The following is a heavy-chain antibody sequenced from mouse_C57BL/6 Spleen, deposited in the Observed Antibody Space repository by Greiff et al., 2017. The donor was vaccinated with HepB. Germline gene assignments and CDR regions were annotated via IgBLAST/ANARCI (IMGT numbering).Heavy chain of an antibody. J-gene: IGHJ2*01. CDR2: ILPGSGST. D-gene: IGHD1-1*02. CDR1: GYTFTGYW. Sequence: QVHVKQSGAELMKPGASVKLSCKATGYTFTGYWIEWVKQRPGHGLEWIGQILPGSGSTNYNEKFKGKATFTAETSSNTAYMQLSSLTTEDSAIYEGARRETYGSWEDDFDYWGQGTTLTVSS. CDR3: ARRETYGSWEDDFDY. V-gene: IGHV1-9*01.